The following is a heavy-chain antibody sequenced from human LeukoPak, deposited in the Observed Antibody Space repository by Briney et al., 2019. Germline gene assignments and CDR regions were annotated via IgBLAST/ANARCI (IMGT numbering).Heavy chain of an antibody. CDR2: IYYSGST. V-gene: IGHV4-59*01. J-gene: IGHJ4*02. CDR3: AREVASAGLDY. CDR1: GGSISSYY. D-gene: IGHD5-12*01. Sequence: SETLSLTCTVSGGSISSYYWSWIRQPPGKGLEWIGYIYYSGSTNYNPSLKSRVTISVDTSKNQFSLKLSSVTAADTAVYYCAREVASAGLDYWGQGTQVTVSS.